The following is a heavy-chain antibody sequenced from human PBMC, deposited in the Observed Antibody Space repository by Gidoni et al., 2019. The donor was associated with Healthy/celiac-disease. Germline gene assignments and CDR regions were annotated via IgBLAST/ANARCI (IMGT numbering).Heavy chain of an antibody. CDR1: GSSFTSYW. J-gene: IGHJ4*02. CDR3: ARRVYNWNDDSFDY. V-gene: IGHV5-51*03. CDR2: ISPGDSDT. Sequence: EVQLVQSGAEVKKPGESLKISCKGSGSSFTSYWIGWVRQMPGKGLEWMGIISPGDSDTRYSPSFQGQVNTSADKSISTAYLQWSSLKASDTAMYYCARRVYNWNDDSFDYWGQGTLVTVSS. D-gene: IGHD1-1*01.